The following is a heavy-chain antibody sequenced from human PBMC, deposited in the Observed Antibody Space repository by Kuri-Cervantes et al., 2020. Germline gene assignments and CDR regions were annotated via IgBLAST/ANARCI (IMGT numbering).Heavy chain of an antibody. CDR1: GFTFSSYD. J-gene: IGHJ5*02. D-gene: IGHD3-9*01. CDR2: IGTAGDT. Sequence: GESLKISCAASGFTFSSYDMHWVRQATGKGLEWVSAIGTAGDTYYPGSVKGRFTISRDNAKNSLYLQMNSLRAEDTALYYCAKDGDYDILTSYTRFDPWGQGTLVTVSS. CDR3: AKDGDYDILTSYTRFDP. V-gene: IGHV3-13*01.